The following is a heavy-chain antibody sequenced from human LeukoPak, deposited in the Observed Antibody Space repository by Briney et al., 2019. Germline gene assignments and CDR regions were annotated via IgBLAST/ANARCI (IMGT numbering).Heavy chain of an antibody. V-gene: IGHV1-46*01. CDR3: ARGQSGYGY. CDR2: INPIAGIT. Sequence: XGLDCIGIINPIAGITSYAPNFQVTATMPIDTSTSTVYMELSSLRSEDTAVYYCARGQSGYGYWGQGTLVTVSS. J-gene: IGHJ4*02. D-gene: IGHD3-3*01.